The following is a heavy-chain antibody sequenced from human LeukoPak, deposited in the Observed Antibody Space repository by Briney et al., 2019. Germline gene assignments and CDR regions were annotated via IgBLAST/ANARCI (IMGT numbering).Heavy chain of an antibody. Sequence: ASVKVSCKASGGTFSSYTISWVRQAPGQGLEWMGRIIPILSIANYAQKFQGRVTITADKSTSTAYMELSSLRSEDTAVYYCARPSLSGMVRGNWYFDLWGRGTLVTVSS. CDR2: IIPILSIA. J-gene: IGHJ2*01. V-gene: IGHV1-69*02. D-gene: IGHD3-10*01. CDR3: ARPSLSGMVRGNWYFDL. CDR1: GGTFSSYT.